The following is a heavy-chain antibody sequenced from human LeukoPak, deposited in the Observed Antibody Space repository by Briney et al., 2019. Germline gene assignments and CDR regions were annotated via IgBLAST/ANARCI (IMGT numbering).Heavy chain of an antibody. CDR2: IYYSGST. CDR1: GGSISSSSYY. J-gene: IGHJ5*02. D-gene: IGHD3-10*01. V-gene: IGHV4-39*01. Sequence: SETLSLTCTVSGGSISSSSYYWGWIRQPPGTGLEWIGSIYYSGSTYYNPSLKSRVTISVDTSKNQFSLKLSSVTAADTAVYYCARQITMVRGVTVTDWLDPWGQGTLVTVSS. CDR3: ARQITMVRGVTVTDWLDP.